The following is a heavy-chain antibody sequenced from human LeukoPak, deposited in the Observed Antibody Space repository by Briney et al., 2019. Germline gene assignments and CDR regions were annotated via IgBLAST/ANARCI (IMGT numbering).Heavy chain of an antibody. V-gene: IGHV4-4*07. CDR2: IYTSGST. CDR3: ARDGNSGYTFDY. J-gene: IGHJ4*02. CDR1: GGSISSYY. D-gene: IGHD5-12*01. Sequence: SETLSLTCTVSGGSISSYYWSWIRQPAGKRLEWIGRIYTSGSTKYNPSLKSRVTMSVDTSKNQFSLKLSSVTAADTAVYYCARDGNSGYTFDYWGQGTLVTVSS.